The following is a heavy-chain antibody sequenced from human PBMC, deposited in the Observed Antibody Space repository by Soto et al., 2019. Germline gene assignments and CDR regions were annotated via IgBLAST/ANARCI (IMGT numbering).Heavy chain of an antibody. D-gene: IGHD3-10*01. Sequence: EVQLVESGGGLVQPGGSLRLSCAASGFTFSNYWMDWVRQAQGKGLVWVSRIKRDGRSISYADSVKGRVTISRDKAKNTLYLKMNCLRAEDTAVYYCLRDGGRGGYLGYWCQGTLVTDSS. V-gene: IGHV3-74*01. CDR2: IKRDGRSI. CDR1: GFTFSNYW. CDR3: LRDGGRGGYLGY. J-gene: IGHJ4*02.